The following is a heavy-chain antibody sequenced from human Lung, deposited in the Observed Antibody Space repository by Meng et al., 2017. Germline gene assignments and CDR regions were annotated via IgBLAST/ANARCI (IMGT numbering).Heavy chain of an antibody. J-gene: IGHJ4*02. V-gene: IGHV1-2*06. CDR3: ARDEDISAAGKLFGDY. CDR1: GYNFPAYY. CDR2: INPKSGDT. D-gene: IGHD6-25*01. Sequence: QVRTVESGAEWKSPGAPVKVPCKPSGYNFPAYYIHWVRRAPGQGLEWMGRINPKSGDTHYAQKFQARVTMTGDTSISTAYMELSGLRSDDTAMYYCARDEDISAAGKLFGDYWGQGTLVTVSS.